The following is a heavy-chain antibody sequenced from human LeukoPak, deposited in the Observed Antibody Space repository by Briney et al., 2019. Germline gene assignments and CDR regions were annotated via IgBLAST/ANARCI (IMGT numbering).Heavy chain of an antibody. CDR3: ARDVAYVAYCSSTRCSYYYMDV. V-gene: IGHV4-38-2*02. CDR1: GFSNNRGHY. D-gene: IGHD2-2*01. CDR2: TQYGYRT. J-gene: IGHJ6*03. Sequence: PSDTLSLICTLSGFSNNRGHYWGRLRQPQGNGLDLIHRTQYGYRTYYNPSLKSRVTISVDTSKNQFSLKLSSVTAADTAVYYCARDVAYVAYCSSTRCSYYYMDVWGKGTTVTVSS.